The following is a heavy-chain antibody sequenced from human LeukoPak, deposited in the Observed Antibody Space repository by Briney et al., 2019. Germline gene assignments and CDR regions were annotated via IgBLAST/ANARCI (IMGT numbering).Heavy chain of an antibody. CDR3: ARVSTNDRRNAFDI. CDR2: ITGDGGYT. J-gene: IGHJ3*02. Sequence: GGSLRLSCAASGFTFSTYVMQWVRQAPGKGLEYVSAITGDGGYTYYANSVKGRFTISRDNSKKTLYLQMGSLRADDMTVYYCARVSTNDRRNAFDIWGQGTMVTVSS. V-gene: IGHV3-64*01. D-gene: IGHD2-8*01. CDR1: GFTFSTYV.